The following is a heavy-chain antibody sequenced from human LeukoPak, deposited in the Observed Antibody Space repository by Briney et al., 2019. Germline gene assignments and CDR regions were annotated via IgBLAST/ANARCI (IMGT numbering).Heavy chain of an antibody. D-gene: IGHD3-16*02. CDR1: GFTFSSYG. J-gene: IGHJ4*02. V-gene: IGHV3-30*02. CDR2: IRYDGSNK. Sequence: GWSLRLSCAASGFTFSSYGMHWVRQAPGKGLEWVAFIRYDGSNKYYADSVKGRFTMSRDNSNNTLYLQMNSLRAEATAVYYCAKDPRGGMITFGGVIVDYWGQGTLVTVSS. CDR3: AKDPRGGMITFGGVIVDY.